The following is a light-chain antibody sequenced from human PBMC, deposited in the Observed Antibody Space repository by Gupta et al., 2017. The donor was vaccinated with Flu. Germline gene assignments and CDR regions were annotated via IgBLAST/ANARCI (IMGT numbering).Light chain of an antibody. Sequence: GQSVTISCTGTSSDVGGYNDVSWYQQHPGKATKLIIYEVNKRPSGVPDRFSGSKSGNTASLTVSGLLAEDEADYYCCSYGGSKFFGGGTKLTVL. CDR2: EVN. CDR3: CSYGGSKF. CDR1: SSDVGGYND. V-gene: IGLV2-8*01. J-gene: IGLJ2*01.